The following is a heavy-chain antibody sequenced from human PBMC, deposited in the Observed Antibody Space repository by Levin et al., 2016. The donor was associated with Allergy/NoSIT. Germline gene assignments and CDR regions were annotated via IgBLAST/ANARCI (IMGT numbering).Heavy chain of an antibody. J-gene: IGHJ5*02. CDR3: ARLVGPTRYNWFDP. D-gene: IGHD1-26*01. V-gene: IGHV4-39*01. CDR1: GGSISYSSYY. Sequence: SETLSLTCTVSGGSISYSSYYWGWIRQPPGKGLEWIGTIYYSGSTYYNPSLKSRVTISVDTSKNQFSLKLTSVTAADTAVYYCARLVGPTRYNWFDPWGQGTLVTVSS. CDR2: IYYSGST.